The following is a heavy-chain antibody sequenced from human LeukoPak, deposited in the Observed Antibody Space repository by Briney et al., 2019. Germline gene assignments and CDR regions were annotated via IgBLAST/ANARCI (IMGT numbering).Heavy chain of an antibody. CDR1: GYSFTNYW. Sequence: GESLKISCKGSGYSFTNYWIGWVRQMPGKGLAWMGIIYPGDSDTRYSPSFQGQVTISADKSISTAYLQWSSLKASDTAMYYCATQISSGRPYFDYWGQGTLVTVSS. CDR3: ATQISSGRPYFDY. D-gene: IGHD6-19*01. V-gene: IGHV5-51*01. J-gene: IGHJ4*02. CDR2: IYPGDSDT.